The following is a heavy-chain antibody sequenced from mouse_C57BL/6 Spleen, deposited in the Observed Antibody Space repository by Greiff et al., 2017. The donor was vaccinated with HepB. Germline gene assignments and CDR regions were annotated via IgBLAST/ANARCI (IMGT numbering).Heavy chain of an antibody. J-gene: IGHJ1*03. CDR1: GFTFSDYG. V-gene: IGHV5-17*01. D-gene: IGHD1-1*01. CDR2: ISSGSSTI. CDR3: ARGPLYYYGSSWYFDV. Sequence: EVQLQESGGGLVKPGGSLKLSCAASGFTFSDYGMHWVRQAPEKGLEWVAYISSGSSTIYYADTVKGRFTISRDNAKNTLFLQMTSLRSEDTAMYYCARGPLYYYGSSWYFDVWGTGTTVTVSS.